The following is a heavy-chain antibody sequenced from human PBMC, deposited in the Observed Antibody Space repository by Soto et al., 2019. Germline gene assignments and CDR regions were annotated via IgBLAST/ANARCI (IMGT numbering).Heavy chain of an antibody. CDR2: IYWDDDK. CDR1: GFSLITSGEG. D-gene: IGHD2-21*01. J-gene: IGHJ5*02. CDR3: AHRRVDNWFDP. Sequence: QITLKESGPTVVKPTQTLTLTCTFSGFSLITSGEGVAWIRQPPGKALEWLAVIYWDDDKRYSPSLKSRLTITRDTSKNHVILTMTNMDPVDTATYYCAHRRVDNWFDPWGQGTLVTVSS. V-gene: IGHV2-5*02.